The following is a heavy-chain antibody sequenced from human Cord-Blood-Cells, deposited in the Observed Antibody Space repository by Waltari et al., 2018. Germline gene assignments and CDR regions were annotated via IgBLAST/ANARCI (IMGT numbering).Heavy chain of an antibody. CDR2: NNHSGST. CDR3: AGSGYSSSWYDT. J-gene: IGHJ5*02. D-gene: IGHD6-13*01. CDR1: GGSFSGYY. Sequence: QVQLQQWGAGLLKHSETLSLTCAVYGGSFSGYYFPWIRQPPGKGLEWIGENNHSGSTNYNPSLKSRVTISVDTSKNQFSLKLSSVTAADTAVYYCAGSGYSSSWYDTWGQGTLVTISS. V-gene: IGHV4-34*01.